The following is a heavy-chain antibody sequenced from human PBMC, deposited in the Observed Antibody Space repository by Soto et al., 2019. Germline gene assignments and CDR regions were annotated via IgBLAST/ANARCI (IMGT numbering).Heavy chain of an antibody. CDR1: GGSISSYY. CDR3: ARVYGDYIFAY. V-gene: IGHV4-59*01. CDR2: IYYSGST. J-gene: IGHJ4*02. D-gene: IGHD4-17*01. Sequence: SETLSVTCTVSGGSISSYYWSWIRQPPGKGLEWIGYIYYSGSTNYNPSLKSRVTISVDTSKNQFSLKLSSVTAADPAVYYCARVYGDYIFAYWGQGTLVTVSS.